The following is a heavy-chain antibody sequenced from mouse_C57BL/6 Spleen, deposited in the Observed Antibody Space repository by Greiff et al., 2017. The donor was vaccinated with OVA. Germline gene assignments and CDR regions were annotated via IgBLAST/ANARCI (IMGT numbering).Heavy chain of an antibody. D-gene: IGHD1-1*02. CDR1: GYTFTDYE. CDR3: TRWSLSLYAMDY. CDR2: IDPETGGS. Sequence: VQLQQSGAELVRPGASVTLSCKASGYTFTDYEMHWVKQTPVHGLEWIGAIDPETGGSAYNQKVKGKAILTADKSSSTAYMELRSLTSKDSAVYYCTRWSLSLYAMDYWGQGTSVTVSS. J-gene: IGHJ4*01. V-gene: IGHV1-15*01.